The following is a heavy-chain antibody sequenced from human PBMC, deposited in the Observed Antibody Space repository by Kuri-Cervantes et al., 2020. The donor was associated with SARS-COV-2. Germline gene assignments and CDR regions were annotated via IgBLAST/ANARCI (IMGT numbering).Heavy chain of an antibody. Sequence: SSVQVSCKSSGGTFSSYAISWVRQAPGQGLAWMGGIIPIFGTANYAQKFQGRVTITTDESTSTDYMELSSLRSEDTAVYYCARGMDIVVVPAAIEGGGWYYYMDVWGKGTTVTVSS. CDR1: GGTFSSYA. V-gene: IGHV1-69*05. CDR3: ARGMDIVVVPAAIEGGGWYYYMDV. CDR2: IIPIFGTA. J-gene: IGHJ6*03. D-gene: IGHD2-2*02.